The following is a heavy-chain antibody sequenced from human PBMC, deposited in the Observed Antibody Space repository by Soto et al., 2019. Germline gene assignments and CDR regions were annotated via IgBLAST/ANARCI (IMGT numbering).Heavy chain of an antibody. Sequence: QLQLQESGPGLVKPSETLSLTCTVSGGSISSSSYYWGWIRQPPGKGLEWIGSIYYSGSTYYNPSLKSRVTISVDTSKSHFSLRLSSVTAADAAVYYCARQANIVVVPAATMPGHFDYWGQGTLVTVSS. V-gene: IGHV4-39*01. D-gene: IGHD2-2*01. CDR1: GGSISSSSYY. CDR2: IYYSGST. CDR3: ARQANIVVVPAATMPGHFDY. J-gene: IGHJ4*02.